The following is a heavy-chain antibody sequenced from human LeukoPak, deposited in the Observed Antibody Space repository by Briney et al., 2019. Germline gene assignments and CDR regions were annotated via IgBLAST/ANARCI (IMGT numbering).Heavy chain of an antibody. J-gene: IGHJ4*02. CDR2: IFYSGST. CDR1: GGPISSSSYY. Sequence: SETLSLTYTVSGGPISSSSYYWGWIRQPPGKGLEWIGSIFYSGSTYYNPSLESRVTISVDTSKNQFSLKLSSVTAADTAVYYCARQFYYDSGGSHYWGQGTLVTVSS. V-gene: IGHV4-39*01. CDR3: ARQFYYDSGGSHY. D-gene: IGHD3-22*01.